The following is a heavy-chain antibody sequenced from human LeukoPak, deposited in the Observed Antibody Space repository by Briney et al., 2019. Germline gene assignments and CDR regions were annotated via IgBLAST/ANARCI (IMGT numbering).Heavy chain of an antibody. D-gene: IGHD5-18*01. CDR2: IYYSGNT. CDR1: GGSITSSIHY. Sequence: PSETLSLTCTVSGGSITSSIHYWGWIRQTPGEGLEWIGGIYYSGNTYYNPSLKSRVTISVDPSKNQFSLKLSSVTAADTAVYYCARRSKFSGGYSDYWGQGTLVTVSS. J-gene: IGHJ4*02. V-gene: IGHV4-39*01. CDR3: ARRSKFSGGYSDY.